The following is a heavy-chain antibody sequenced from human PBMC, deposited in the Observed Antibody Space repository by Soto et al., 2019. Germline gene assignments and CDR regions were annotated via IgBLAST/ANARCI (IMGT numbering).Heavy chain of an antibody. Sequence: SETLSLTCTVSGDSISSGGHYWGWIRQPPGKGLESIANIYYDGNTYYNPSLKGRVTISLDTSKNQFSLRLNSVTAADTAVYYCARSSIKPQVFMYPFDSWSQGTLVTVSS. CDR1: GDSISSGGHY. D-gene: IGHD3-3*01. CDR2: IYYDGNT. CDR3: ARSSIKPQVFMYPFDS. J-gene: IGHJ4*02. V-gene: IGHV4-39*01.